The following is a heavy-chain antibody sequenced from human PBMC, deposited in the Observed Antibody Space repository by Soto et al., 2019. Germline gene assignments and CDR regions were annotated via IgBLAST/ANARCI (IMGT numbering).Heavy chain of an antibody. J-gene: IGHJ6*02. Sequence: SETLSLTCSVSGGSMRSYYWNWLRQPAGKVLEWIGRIYSRGDTNYNPSVKSRVTMSVDTSKNEFSLRLNSVTAADTAVYYCAGIGEDVYYGMDVWGQGTTVTVSS. CDR1: GGSMRSYY. CDR2: IYSRGDT. CDR3: AGIGEDVYYGMDV. D-gene: IGHD2-21*01. V-gene: IGHV4-4*07.